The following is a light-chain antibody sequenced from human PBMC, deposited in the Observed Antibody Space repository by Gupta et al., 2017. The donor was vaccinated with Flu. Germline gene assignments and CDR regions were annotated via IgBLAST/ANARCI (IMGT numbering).Light chain of an antibody. CDR2: DVN. CDR3: YSYAGSYTV. J-gene: IGLJ2*01. CDR1: SSDVGGYNY. Sequence: QSALTQPRPVSGSPGQSVAISCTRTSSDVGGYNYVAWYQQHPGNAPILMIYDVNKRPSGTPDRFSGSKSGSTASLTMSRLEAEDDADYYCYSYAGSYTVVGGGTKLTGL. V-gene: IGLV2-11*01.